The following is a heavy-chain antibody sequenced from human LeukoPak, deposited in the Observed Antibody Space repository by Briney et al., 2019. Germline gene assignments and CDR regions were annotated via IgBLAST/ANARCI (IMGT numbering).Heavy chain of an antibody. D-gene: IGHD6-19*01. CDR2: INPNSGGT. CDR1: GYTFTAYY. V-gene: IGHV1-2*02. Sequence: ASVKVSCKASGYTFTAYYMHWVRQAPGQGLEWMGWINPNSGGTNYAQKFQGRVTMTRDTSISTAYMELSRLRSDDTAVYYCAREVQQWLAEPLGAFDIWGQGTMVTVSS. CDR3: AREVQQWLAEPLGAFDI. J-gene: IGHJ3*02.